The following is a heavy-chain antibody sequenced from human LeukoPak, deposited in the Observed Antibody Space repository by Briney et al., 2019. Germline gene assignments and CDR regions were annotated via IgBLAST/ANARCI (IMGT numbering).Heavy chain of an antibody. CDR3: AKTSLTTYFFDY. CDR2: ISGDGDHT. D-gene: IGHD1-1*01. J-gene: IGHJ4*02. CDR1: GFTFSSYS. V-gene: IGHV3-23*01. Sequence: GGSLRLSCAASGFTFSSYSMNWVRQAPGKGLEWVSGISGDGDHTYYADSVKGRFTISRDNSKNTLYLQMNSLRAEDTAVYYCAKTSLTTYFFDYWGQGTLVTVSS.